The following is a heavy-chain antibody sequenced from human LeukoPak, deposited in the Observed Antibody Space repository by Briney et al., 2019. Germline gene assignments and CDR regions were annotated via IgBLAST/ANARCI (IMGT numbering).Heavy chain of an antibody. D-gene: IGHD5-18*01. J-gene: IGHJ4*02. CDR2: INHSGST. CDR3: ARTPNSYGAPFDY. V-gene: IGHV4-34*01. Sequence: SETLSLTCAVYGVSFSGYYWSWIRQPPGKGLEWIGEINHSGSTNYNPSLKSRVTISVDTSKNQFSLKLSSVTAADTAVYYCARTPNSYGAPFDYWGQGTLVTVSS. CDR1: GVSFSGYY.